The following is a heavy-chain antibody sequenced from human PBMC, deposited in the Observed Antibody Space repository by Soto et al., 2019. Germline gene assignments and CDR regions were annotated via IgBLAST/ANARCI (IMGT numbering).Heavy chain of an antibody. CDR1: GFILSDCA. J-gene: IGHJ6*03. CDR2: ISSSISVI. CDR3: ARDLSWGSNWYYYMDV. D-gene: IGHD7-27*01. Sequence: EVQLVESGGGLVQPGGSLRLSCATSGFILSDCAMNWVRLAPGKGVEWVSYISSSISVIDYADSVKGQFTVSRDNARNSLYLQMNSLRDEDTAVYYCARDLSWGSNWYYYMDVWGKGTTVTVSS. V-gene: IGHV3-48*02.